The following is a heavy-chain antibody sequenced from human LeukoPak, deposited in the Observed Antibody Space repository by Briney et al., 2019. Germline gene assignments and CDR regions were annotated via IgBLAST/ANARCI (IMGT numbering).Heavy chain of an antibody. Sequence: GGSLRLSCAASGFTFSSYGMHWVRQAPAKGLEWVAVISYDGSNKYYADSVKGRFTISRDNSKNTLYLQMNSLRAEDTAVYYCAKVSGVFIVGAYDYWGQGTLVTVSS. V-gene: IGHV3-30*18. J-gene: IGHJ4*02. CDR2: ISYDGSNK. CDR3: AKVSGVFIVGAYDY. CDR1: GFTFSSYG. D-gene: IGHD1-26*01.